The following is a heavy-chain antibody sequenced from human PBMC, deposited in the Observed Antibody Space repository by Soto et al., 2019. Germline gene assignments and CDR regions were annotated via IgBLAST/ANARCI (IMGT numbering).Heavy chain of an antibody. CDR1: GYTFTSYG. V-gene: IGHV1-18*01. CDR2: ISGYNGNT. J-gene: IGHJ4*02. D-gene: IGHD3-22*01. CDR3: ARDPINYYDSSGNLDY. Sequence: ASVKVSCKASGYTFTSYGISWVRQAPGQGLEWMGWISGYNGNTNYAQKLQGRVTMTTDTSTSTAYMELRSLRSDDTAVYYCARDPINYYDSSGNLDYWGQGTLVTVSS.